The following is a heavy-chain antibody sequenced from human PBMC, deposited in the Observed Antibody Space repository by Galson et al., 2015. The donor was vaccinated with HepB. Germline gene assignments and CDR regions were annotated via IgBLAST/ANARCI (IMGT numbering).Heavy chain of an antibody. Sequence: SVKVSCKASGYTFTSYYMHWVRQAPGQGLEWMGIINPSGGSTSYAQKFQGRVTMTRDTSTSTVYMELSSLRSEDTAVYYCAADIGDGYNWANWYFDLWGRGTLVTVSS. CDR2: INPSGGST. CDR3: AADIGDGYNWANWYFDL. V-gene: IGHV1-46*01. J-gene: IGHJ2*01. D-gene: IGHD5-24*01. CDR1: GYTFTSYY.